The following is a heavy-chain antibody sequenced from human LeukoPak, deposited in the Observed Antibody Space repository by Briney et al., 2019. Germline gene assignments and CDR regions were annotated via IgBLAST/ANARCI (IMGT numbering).Heavy chain of an antibody. CDR3: ATIQLWSGKDY. J-gene: IGHJ4*02. V-gene: IGHV4-34*01. D-gene: IGHD5-18*01. CDR1: GGSFSGYY. CDR2: INHSGST. Sequence: SETLSLTCAVYGGSFSGYYWSWIRQPPGKGLEWIGEINHSGSTNYNPSLKSRVTISVDTSKNQFSLKLSSVTAADTAVYYCATIQLWSGKDYWGRGTLVTVSS.